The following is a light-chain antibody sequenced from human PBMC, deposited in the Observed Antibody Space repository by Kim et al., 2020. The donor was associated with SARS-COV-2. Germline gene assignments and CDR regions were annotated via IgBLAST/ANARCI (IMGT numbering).Light chain of an antibody. CDR3: HQYNDWPPGDT. V-gene: IGKV3-15*01. CDR1: QSVSNN. Sequence: SPDERATLSCRASQSVSNNLAWYQLKPGQAPRLLIYGASTRATGTPARFSASGSGTDFTLTVSSLQSEDFAVYYCHQYNDWPPGDTFGQGTKLEI. CDR2: GAS. J-gene: IGKJ2*01.